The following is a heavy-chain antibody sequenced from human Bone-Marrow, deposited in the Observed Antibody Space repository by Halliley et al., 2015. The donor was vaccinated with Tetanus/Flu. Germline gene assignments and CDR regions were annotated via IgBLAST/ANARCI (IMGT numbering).Heavy chain of an antibody. CDR2: INEDGSAI. CDR3: ARVKRNFGAHCRL. J-gene: IGHJ4*02. V-gene: IGHV3-7*01. CDR1: GFTFTNHW. D-gene: IGHD2-15*01. Sequence: SLRLSCAASGFTFTNHWMSWVRQAPGKGPEWVASINEDGSAIYSVESVKGRFTISRDNAQSSVFLQMDSLRPGDTAVYYCARVKRNFGAHCRLWGQGILVPGPS.